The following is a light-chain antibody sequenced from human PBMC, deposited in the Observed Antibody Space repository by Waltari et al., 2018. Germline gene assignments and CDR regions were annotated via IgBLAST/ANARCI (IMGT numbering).Light chain of an antibody. CDR3: AVWDDRLSAWV. J-gene: IGLJ3*02. Sequence: QSVVTQPPSASGTPGQRVTISCSGGSSNIADNSVLWYQQLPQTAPRLLIYRNTDRPSGVPDRFSGSKSGTSASLAISGLRSEDEADYYCAVWDDRLSAWVFGGGTKLTVL. V-gene: IGLV1-47*01. CDR2: RNT. CDR1: SSNIADNS.